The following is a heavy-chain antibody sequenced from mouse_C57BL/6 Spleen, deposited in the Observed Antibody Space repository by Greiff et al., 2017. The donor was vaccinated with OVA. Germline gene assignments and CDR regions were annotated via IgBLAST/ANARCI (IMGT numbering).Heavy chain of an antibody. CDR1: GFNIKDDY. Sequence: EVQLQQSGAELVRPGASVKLSCTASGFNIKDDYMHWVKQRPEQGLEWIGWIDPENGDTEYASKFQGKATITADTSSNTAYLQLSSLTSEDTAVYYCTRVPLRYFDVWGTGTTVTVSS. D-gene: IGHD2-12*01. J-gene: IGHJ1*03. CDR2: IDPENGDT. V-gene: IGHV14-4*01. CDR3: TRVPLRYFDV.